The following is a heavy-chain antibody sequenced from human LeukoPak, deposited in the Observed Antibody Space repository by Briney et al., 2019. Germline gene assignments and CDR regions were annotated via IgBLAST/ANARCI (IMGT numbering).Heavy chain of an antibody. V-gene: IGHV1-46*01. CDR2: INPSGGST. D-gene: IGHD3-3*01. CDR1: GYTFTSYY. CDR3: ARVRGHYYDFWSGPTRHYYGMDV. Sequence: GASVKVSCKASGYTFTSYYMHWVRQAPGQGLEWMGIINPSGGSTSYAQKFQGRVTMTRDTSTSTVYMELSSLRSEDTAVYYCARVRGHYYDFWSGPTRHYYGMDVWGQGTTVTVSS. J-gene: IGHJ6*02.